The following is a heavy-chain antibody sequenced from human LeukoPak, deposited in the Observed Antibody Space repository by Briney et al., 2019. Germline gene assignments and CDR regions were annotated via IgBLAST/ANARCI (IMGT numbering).Heavy chain of an antibody. J-gene: IGHJ4*02. Sequence: GSSVKVSCKASGGTFSSYAISWVRQAPGQGLEWMGGIIPIFGTANYAQKFQGRVTITADESTSTAYMELSSLRAEDTAVYYCAKFLPTHIVVANYYFDYWGQGTLVTVSS. D-gene: IGHD2-21*01. CDR2: IIPIFGTA. V-gene: IGHV1-69*01. CDR1: GGTFSSYA. CDR3: AKFLPTHIVVANYYFDY.